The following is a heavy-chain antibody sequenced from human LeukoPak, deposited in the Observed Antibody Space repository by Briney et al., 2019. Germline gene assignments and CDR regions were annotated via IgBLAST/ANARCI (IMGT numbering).Heavy chain of an antibody. J-gene: IGHJ4*02. D-gene: IGHD2-15*01. V-gene: IGHV4-59*01. Sequence: PSETLSLTCTVSGDSISSYYWSWIRQPPGKGLEWIGYIYYSGSTNYNPSLKSRVTISVDTSKNQFSLKLSSVTAADTAVYYCARGVCSGGSCYLSLNYWGQGTLVTVSS. CDR1: GDSISSYY. CDR2: IYYSGST. CDR3: ARGVCSGGSCYLSLNY.